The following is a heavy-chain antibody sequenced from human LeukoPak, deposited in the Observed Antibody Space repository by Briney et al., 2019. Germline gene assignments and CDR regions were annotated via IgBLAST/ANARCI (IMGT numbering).Heavy chain of an antibody. CDR2: ISHTGNT. V-gene: IGHV4-30-2*01. J-gene: IGHJ4*02. D-gene: IGHD3-3*01. CDR1: GASVSSGGYY. CDR3: ARIVEYYDFWSGHIVEDF. Sequence: SETLSLTCTVSGASVSSGGYYWSWIRQLPGKGLEWIGYISHTGNTYYSPSLKSRVTISVDRSKNQFSLKLSSVTAADTAVYYCARIVEYYDFWSGHIVEDFWGQGTLVTVSS.